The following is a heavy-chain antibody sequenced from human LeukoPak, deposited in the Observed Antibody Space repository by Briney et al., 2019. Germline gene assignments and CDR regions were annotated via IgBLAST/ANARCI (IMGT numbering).Heavy chain of an antibody. CDR1: GFTFDDYA. J-gene: IGHJ4*02. CDR2: IKQDGSEK. CDR3: ARGEAGGTLYSSSWLLDY. D-gene: IGHD6-6*01. Sequence: GRSLRLSCAASGFTFDDYAMHWVRQAPGKGLEWVANIKQDGSEKYYVDSVKGRFTISRDNAKNSLYLQMNSLRAEDTAVYYCARGEAGGTLYSSSWLLDYWGQGTLVTVSS. V-gene: IGHV3-7*01.